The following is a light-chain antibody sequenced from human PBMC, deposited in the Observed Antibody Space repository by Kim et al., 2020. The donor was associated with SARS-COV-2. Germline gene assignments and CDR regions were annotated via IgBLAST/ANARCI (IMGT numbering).Light chain of an antibody. CDR3: QVWDSGVV. Sequence: VSVAPGKPARITCGGNNIGSKSVHWYQQKPGQAPVLVIYYDSDRPSGIPERFSGSNSGNTATLTISRVEAGDEADYYCQVWDSGVVFGGGTKLTVL. CDR2: YDS. CDR1: NIGSKS. V-gene: IGLV3-21*04. J-gene: IGLJ2*01.